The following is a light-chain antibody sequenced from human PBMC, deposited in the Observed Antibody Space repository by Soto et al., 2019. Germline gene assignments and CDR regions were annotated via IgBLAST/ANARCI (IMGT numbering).Light chain of an antibody. V-gene: IGKV3-11*01. CDR2: DAS. CDR1: QSVSSY. CDR3: QQRSNWRGLT. J-gene: IGKJ4*01. Sequence: EIVLTQSPAILSLSPGERATLSCRASQSVSSYLAWYQQKPGQAPRLLIYDASNRATGIPARFSGSGSGTDFTLTISSLEPEDVAVYYCQQRSNWRGLTFGGGTKVEIK.